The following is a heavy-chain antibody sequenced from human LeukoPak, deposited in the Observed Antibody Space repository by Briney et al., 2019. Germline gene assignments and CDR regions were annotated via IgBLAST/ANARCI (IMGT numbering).Heavy chain of an antibody. V-gene: IGHV1-2*02. J-gene: IGHJ4*02. D-gene: IGHD6-19*01. CDR3: ARDRTRTGYSSGWYHDY. Sequence: GASVKVSCKASGYTFTGYYMHWVRQAPGQGLEWMGWNNPNSGGTNYAQKFQGRVTMTRDTSISTAYMELSRLRSDDTAVYYCARDRTRTGYSSGWYHDYWGQGTLVTVSS. CDR2: NNPNSGGT. CDR1: GYTFTGYY.